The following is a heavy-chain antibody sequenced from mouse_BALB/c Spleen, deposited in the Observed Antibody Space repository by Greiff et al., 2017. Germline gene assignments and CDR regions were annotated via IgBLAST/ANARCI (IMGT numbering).Heavy chain of an antibody. D-gene: IGHD1-1*01. Sequence: EVKLQESGPDLVKPSQSLSLTCTVSGYSFTSGYSWHWIRQFPGNKLEWLGYIHYSGSTNYNPSLKSRISITRDTSKNQFFLQLNSVTTEDTATYYCARDYYGYAMDYWGQGTSVTVSS. CDR1: GYSFTSGYS. CDR2: IHYSGST. J-gene: IGHJ4*01. CDR3: ARDYYGYAMDY. V-gene: IGHV3-1*02.